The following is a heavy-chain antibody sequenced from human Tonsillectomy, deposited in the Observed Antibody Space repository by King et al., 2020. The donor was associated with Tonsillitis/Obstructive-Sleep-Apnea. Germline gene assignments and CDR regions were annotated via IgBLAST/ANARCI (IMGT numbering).Heavy chain of an antibody. CDR2: ISYDGSNK. J-gene: IGHJ4*02. D-gene: IGHD3-10*01. CDR3: ARDPLWFGELSKYYFDY. Sequence: VQLVESGGGVVQPGRSLRLSCAASGFTFSSYAMHWVRQAPGKGLEWVAVISYDGSNKYYADSVKGRFTISRDNSKKTLYLQMNSLRAEDTAVYYCARDPLWFGELSKYYFDYWGQGTLVTVSS. CDR1: GFTFSSYA. V-gene: IGHV3-30*04.